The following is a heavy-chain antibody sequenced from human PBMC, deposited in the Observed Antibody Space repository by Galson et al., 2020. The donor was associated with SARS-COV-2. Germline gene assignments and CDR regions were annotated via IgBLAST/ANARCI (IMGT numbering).Heavy chain of an antibody. V-gene: IGHV3-64D*06. J-gene: IGHJ4*02. CDR2: ISSNGETP. CDR3: VSFSSTRQSH. Sequence: GESLKISCSASGFIFSYYPMHWVRQAPGKGLEYVSAISSNGETPFYSDSVSGRFTMSRDNSKNMIYLQITALRLEDTASYYCVSFSSTRQSHWSQGTLVNVSS. CDR1: GFIFSYYP. D-gene: IGHD2-2*01.